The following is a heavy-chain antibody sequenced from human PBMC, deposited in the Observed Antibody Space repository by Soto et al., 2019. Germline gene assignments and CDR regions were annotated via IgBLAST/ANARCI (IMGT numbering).Heavy chain of an antibody. CDR1: GFTFSTYT. CDR2: ISSSANYM. J-gene: IGHJ6*02. D-gene: IGHD3-22*01. V-gene: IGHV3-21*01. CDR3: DREQEDLVIQPYYGLDI. Sequence: EVQLVESGGALVKPGRSLRLSCSASGFTFSTYTMTWVRQAPGKGLEWVASISSSANYMYYADSVKGRVTISRDNANNSMSLQMVSLRVEDTALYDCDREQEDLVIQPYYGLDIWGQGTTVTVSS.